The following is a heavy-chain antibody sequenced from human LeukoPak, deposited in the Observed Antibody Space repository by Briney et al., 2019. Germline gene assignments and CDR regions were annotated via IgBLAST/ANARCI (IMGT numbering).Heavy chain of an antibody. CDR1: GFTFSDYY. V-gene: IGHV3-11*01. Sequence: GGSLRLSCAASGFTFSDYYMGWIRQAPGMGLEWVAYISSSGSTIYYADSVKGRFTISRDNAKNSLYLQMNSLRAEDTAVYYCARGGYSYGHNWFDPWGQGTLVTVSS. D-gene: IGHD5-18*01. CDR2: ISSSGSTI. J-gene: IGHJ5*02. CDR3: ARGGYSYGHNWFDP.